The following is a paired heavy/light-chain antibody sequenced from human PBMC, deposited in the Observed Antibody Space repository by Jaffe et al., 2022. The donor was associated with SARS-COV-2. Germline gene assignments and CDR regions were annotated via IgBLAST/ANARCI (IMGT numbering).Light chain of an antibody. CDR1: QGVYSY. V-gene: IGKV1-16*02. CDR3: QQYYQYPPT. Sequence: DIQMTQSPSSLSASVGDRVTITCRASQGVYSYLAWFQQKPGKAPKSLLYTASSLQSGVPSKFSGSGSGTDFTLTISNLQPEDFATYYCQQYYQYPPTFGQGTKVEIK. CDR2: TAS. J-gene: IGKJ1*01.
Heavy chain of an antibody. V-gene: IGHV3-23*01. D-gene: IGHD1-1*01. CDR1: GFTFNNYA. CDR3: TKGETTTGTLRGDF. CDR2: ISGSGDTT. J-gene: IGHJ4*02. Sequence: DVQLLESGGGLVQPGGSLRLSCAASGFTFNNYAMSWVRQAPGKGLEWVSAISGSGDTTYYEDSVKGRFTVSRDNSKNTVYLQLNSLRAEDSARYYCTKGETTTGTLRGDFWGQGTLVTVSS.